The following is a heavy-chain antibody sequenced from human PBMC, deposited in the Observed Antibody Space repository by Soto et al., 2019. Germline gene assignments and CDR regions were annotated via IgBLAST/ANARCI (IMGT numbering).Heavy chain of an antibody. V-gene: IGHV4-59*11. CDR1: GGSISSHY. CDR3: ARDGREASGMDV. J-gene: IGHJ6*02. CDR2: IYYRGST. D-gene: IGHD1-26*01. Sequence: ASETLSLTCTVSGGSISSHYWSWVRQAPGKGLEWIGHIYYRGSTNYNPPLRSRSTISVDTSKNQFSLKLNSVTTADAAVYYCARDGREASGMDVWGQGTKVTVSS.